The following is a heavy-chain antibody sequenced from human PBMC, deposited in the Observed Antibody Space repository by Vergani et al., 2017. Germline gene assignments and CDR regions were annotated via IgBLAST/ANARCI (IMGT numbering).Heavy chain of an antibody. V-gene: IGHV4-61*02. CDR3: ARETVVTSWDGYRVHDMDV. CDR1: GGAVNSGSNF. J-gene: IGHJ6*03. CDR2: TSTDGST. Sequence: QVQLQESGPGLVKPSQTLSLTCSVSGGAVNSGSNFWTWIRQPAGKGLEWIGRTSTDGSTNYNPSLKSRVTVSVDTSKTQISLRLTSVTAEDTAVYYCARETVVTSWDGYRVHDMDVWGKGTTVTVSS. D-gene: IGHD3-16*02.